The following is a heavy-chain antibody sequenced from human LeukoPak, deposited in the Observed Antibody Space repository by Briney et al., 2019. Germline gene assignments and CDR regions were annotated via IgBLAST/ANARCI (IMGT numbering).Heavy chain of an antibody. D-gene: IGHD6-19*01. V-gene: IGHV3-23*01. Sequence: GGSLRLSCAASGFTFSSYGMSWVRQAPGKGLEWVSAISGSGGSTYYADSVKGRFTISRDNSKNTLYLQMNSLRAEDTAVYYCAKDLRTSSGWYYFDYWGQGTLVTVSS. CDR3: AKDLRTSSGWYYFDY. J-gene: IGHJ4*02. CDR1: GFTFSSYG. CDR2: ISGSGGST.